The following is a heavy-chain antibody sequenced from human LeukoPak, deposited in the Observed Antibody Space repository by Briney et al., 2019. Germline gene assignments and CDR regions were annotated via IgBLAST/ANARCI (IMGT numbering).Heavy chain of an antibody. J-gene: IGHJ4*02. D-gene: IGHD3-9*01. CDR2: VYYSGST. CDR1: GVSFSSGGYY. CDR3: AGGKYDILTGYFRFDH. V-gene: IGHV4-31*03. Sequence: SETLSLTCTVSGVSFSSGGYYWSWIRQHPEKGLESIGHVYYSGSTYYNPSLKSRITILKDASKNQFTLKLNSVTPTDTAVYFCAGGKYDILTGYFRFDHWGQGTLVTVSS.